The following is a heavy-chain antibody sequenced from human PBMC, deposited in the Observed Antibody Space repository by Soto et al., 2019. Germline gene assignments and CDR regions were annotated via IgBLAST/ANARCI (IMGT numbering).Heavy chain of an antibody. Sequence: GGSLRLSCAASGLTFSSYGMHWVRQALGKGLEWVAVISYDGSNKHYADSVKGRFTISRDNSKNTLYLQMNSLRAEDTAVYYCAKSKYYYDSSGLFDYWGQGTLVTVSS. D-gene: IGHD3-22*01. J-gene: IGHJ4*02. CDR1: GLTFSSYG. V-gene: IGHV3-30*18. CDR3: AKSKYYYDSSGLFDY. CDR2: ISYDGSNK.